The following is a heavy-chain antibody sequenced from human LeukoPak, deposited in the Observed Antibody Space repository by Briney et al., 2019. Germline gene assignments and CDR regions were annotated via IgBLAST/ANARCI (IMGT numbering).Heavy chain of an antibody. CDR1: GFTFSSSA. CDR2: ISNNGGYT. D-gene: IGHD2-15*01. CDR3: AKQLGYCSDGSCYFPY. Sequence: GGSLRLSCAASGFTFSSSAMSWVPQAPGKGLEWVSAISNNGGYTYYADSVQGRFTISRDNSKSTLCLQMNSLRAEDTAVYYCAKQLGYCSDGSCYFPYWGQGTLVTVSS. V-gene: IGHV3-23*01. J-gene: IGHJ4*02.